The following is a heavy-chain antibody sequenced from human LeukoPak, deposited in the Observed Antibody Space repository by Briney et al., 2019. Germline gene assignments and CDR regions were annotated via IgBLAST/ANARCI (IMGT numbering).Heavy chain of an antibody. D-gene: IGHD3-10*01. CDR2: ISGSGGST. J-gene: IGHJ4*02. Sequence: PGGSLRLSCAASGFTFSSYAMSWVRQAPGKGLEWVSAISGSGGSTYYADSVKGRFTISKDNSKNTLYLQMNSLRAEDTAVYYCARVPLLLWFGKLWDYWGQGTLVTVSS. V-gene: IGHV3-23*01. CDR3: ARVPLLLWFGKLWDY. CDR1: GFTFSSYA.